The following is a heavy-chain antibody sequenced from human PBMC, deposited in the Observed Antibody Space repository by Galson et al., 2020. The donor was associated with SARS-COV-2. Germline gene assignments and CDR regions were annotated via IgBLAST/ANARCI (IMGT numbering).Heavy chain of an antibody. Sequence: SQTLSPTCTVSGGSISNYYWNWIRQPPGKGLEWIGCIYYSGSTNYNPSLKSRVTISVDTSKNQFSLKLSSVTAADTAVYYCARGGNVCGSGGFFFDCWGQGILVTVSS. CDR2: IYYSGST. CDR3: ARGGNVCGSGGFFFDC. D-gene: IGHD3-10*01. J-gene: IGHJ4*02. V-gene: IGHV4-59*01. CDR1: GGSISNYY.